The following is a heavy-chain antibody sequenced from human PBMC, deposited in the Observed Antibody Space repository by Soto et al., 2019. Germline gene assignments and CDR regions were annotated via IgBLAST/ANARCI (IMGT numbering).Heavy chain of an antibody. D-gene: IGHD3-3*01. Sequence: EVQLVESGGGLVQPGGSLKLSCAASGFTFSGSAMHWVRQASGKGLEWVGRIRSKANSYATAYAASVKGRFTISRDDSKKTAYLQMTSLKTEDTAVYYCTTCEDYDFWSCYRGGGQGTLVTVSS. CDR3: TTCEDYDFWSCYRG. CDR2: IRSKANSYAT. V-gene: IGHV3-73*01. CDR1: GFTFSGSA. J-gene: IGHJ4*02.